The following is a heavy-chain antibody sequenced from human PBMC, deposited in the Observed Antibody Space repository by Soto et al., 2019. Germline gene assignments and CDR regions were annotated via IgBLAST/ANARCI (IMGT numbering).Heavy chain of an antibody. Sequence: QLQLQESGPGLVKPSETLSLTCTVSGGSISSSSYYWGWIRQPPGKGLEGIGSIYYSGSTYYNPSLKSRVTISVDTSKNQFSLKLSSVTAADTAVYYCARGYSSGWYPTEYYFDYWGQGTLVTVSS. CDR3: ARGYSSGWYPTEYYFDY. CDR1: GGSISSSSYY. J-gene: IGHJ4*02. V-gene: IGHV4-39*01. CDR2: IYYSGST. D-gene: IGHD6-19*01.